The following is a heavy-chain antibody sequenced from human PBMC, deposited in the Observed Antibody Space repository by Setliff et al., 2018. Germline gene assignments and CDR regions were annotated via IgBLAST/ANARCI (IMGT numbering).Heavy chain of an antibody. J-gene: IGHJ4*02. V-gene: IGHV1-18*01. D-gene: IGHD3-22*01. CDR1: GYTFTSYG. CDR3: ARAARRGSGYYDTVARYFDY. CDR2: ISAYNGNT. Sequence: ASVKVSCKASGYTFTSYGISWVRQAPGQGLEWMGWISAYNGNTNYAQKLQCRVTMTTDTSTSTAYMELRSLRSDDTAVYYCARAARRGSGYYDTVARYFDYWGQGTLVTVSS.